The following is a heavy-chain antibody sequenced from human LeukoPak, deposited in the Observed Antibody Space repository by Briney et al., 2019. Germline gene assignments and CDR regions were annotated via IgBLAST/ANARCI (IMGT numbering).Heavy chain of an antibody. CDR2: INPNSGGT. V-gene: IGHV1-2*06. CDR3: ARDRRGYSYGYYFDY. D-gene: IGHD5-18*01. CDR1: GCTFTGYY. Sequence: ASVKVSCKASGCTFTGYYMHWVRQAPGQGLEWMGRINPNSGGTNYAQKFQGRVTMTRDTSISTAYMELSRLRSDDTAVYYCARDRRGYSYGYYFDYWGQGTLVTVSS. J-gene: IGHJ4*02.